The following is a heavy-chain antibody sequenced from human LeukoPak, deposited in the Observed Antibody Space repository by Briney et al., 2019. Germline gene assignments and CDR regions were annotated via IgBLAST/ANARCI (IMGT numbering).Heavy chain of an antibody. V-gene: IGHV1-69*05. CDR1: GGTFSSYA. D-gene: IGHD3-22*01. CDR2: IIPIFGTA. Sequence: ASVKVSCKASGGTFSSYAISWVRQAPGQGLEWMGGIIPIFGTANYAQKFQGRVTITTDESTSTAYMELSSLRSEDTAVYYCASGGIVEACLRYWGQGTLVTVSS. CDR3: ASGGIVEACLRY. J-gene: IGHJ4*02.